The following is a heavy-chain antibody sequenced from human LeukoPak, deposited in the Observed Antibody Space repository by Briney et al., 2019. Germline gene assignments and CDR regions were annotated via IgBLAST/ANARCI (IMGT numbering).Heavy chain of an antibody. CDR2: IYPGDSDT. CDR3: ARHPSGQPFDY. CDR1: GSIFTSYW. D-gene: IGHD6-13*01. J-gene: IGHJ4*02. V-gene: IGHV5-51*01. Sequence: PGASLQISCKGSGSIFTSYWIGWVRQLPGKGLEWMGIIYPGDSDTRYSPSFQGQVTISADKSISTAYLQWSSLKASDTAMYYCARHPSGQPFDYWGQGTLVTVSS.